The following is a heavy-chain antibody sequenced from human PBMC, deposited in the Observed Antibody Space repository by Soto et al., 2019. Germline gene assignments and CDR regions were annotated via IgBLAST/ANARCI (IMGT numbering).Heavy chain of an antibody. CDR1: GYTFTSYG. V-gene: IGHV1-18*01. D-gene: IGHD1-26*01. Sequence: QVQLVQSGAEVKKPGPSVKVSCKASGYTFTSYGISWVRQAPGQGLEWMGWISGYNGNTNYAQKLQDRVTMTTDTPTTTAYMELGSLRSDDTAVYYCVRGWWGLPHDYWGQGTLVTVSS. CDR3: VRGWWGLPHDY. J-gene: IGHJ4*02. CDR2: ISGYNGNT.